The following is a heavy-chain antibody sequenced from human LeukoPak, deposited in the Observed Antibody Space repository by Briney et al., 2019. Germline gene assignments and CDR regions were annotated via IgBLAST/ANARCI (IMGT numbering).Heavy chain of an antibody. J-gene: IGHJ6*02. CDR3: ARTPGKLRYFDWLLPPNYYYYGMDV. CDR1: GYTFTSYD. CDR2: MNPNSGNT. V-gene: IGHV1-8*01. D-gene: IGHD3-9*01. Sequence: GASVKVSCKASGYTFTSYDINWVQQATGQGLEWMGWMNPNSGNTGYAQKFQGRVTMTRNTSISTAYMELSSLRSEDTAVYYCARTPGKLRYFDWLLPPNYYYYGMDVWGQGTTVTVSS.